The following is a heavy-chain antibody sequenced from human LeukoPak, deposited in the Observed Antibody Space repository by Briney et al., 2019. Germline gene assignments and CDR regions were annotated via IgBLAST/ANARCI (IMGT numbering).Heavy chain of an antibody. CDR1: GYTFTSYG. J-gene: IGHJ5*02. CDR3: ARMADYGDHNWFDP. V-gene: IGHV1-18*01. CDR2: ISAYNGNT. D-gene: IGHD4-17*01. Sequence: ASVKVSCKASGYTFTSYGITWVRQAPGQGLEWMGWISAYNGNTNYAQKLQGRVTMTTDTSTSTAYMELMSLRSDDTAVYYCARMADYGDHNWFDPWGQGTLVTVSS.